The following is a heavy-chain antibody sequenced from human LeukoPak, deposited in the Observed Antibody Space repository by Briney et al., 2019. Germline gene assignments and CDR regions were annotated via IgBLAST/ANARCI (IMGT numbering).Heavy chain of an antibody. D-gene: IGHD3-16*02. CDR1: GGSFSDYY. CDR2: INHSGST. CDR3: ARDQVVMITFGGVIEQRYYGMDV. Sequence: SETLSLTCAVYGGSFSDYYWSWIRQPPAKGLEWIGEINHSGSTNYNPSLKSRVTISVDTSKNQFSLKLSSVTAADTAVYYCARDQVVMITFGGVIEQRYYGMDVWGQGTTVTVSS. V-gene: IGHV4-34*01. J-gene: IGHJ6*02.